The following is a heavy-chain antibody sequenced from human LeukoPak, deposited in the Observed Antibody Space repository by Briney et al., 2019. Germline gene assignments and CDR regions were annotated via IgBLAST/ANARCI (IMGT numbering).Heavy chain of an antibody. Sequence: SETLSLTCTVSGGSISSGTYYWGCIPQPPGKGLEWIGEMNHSGSANYNPSLKSRVTVSVDTSKNQFTLKLSSVTAADTAVYYCARENYDFWSGSGYFDYWGQGTLVTVSS. CDR3: ARENYDFWSGSGYFDY. V-gene: IGHV4-39*06. CDR2: MNHSGSA. D-gene: IGHD3-3*01. CDR1: GGSISSGTYY. J-gene: IGHJ4*02.